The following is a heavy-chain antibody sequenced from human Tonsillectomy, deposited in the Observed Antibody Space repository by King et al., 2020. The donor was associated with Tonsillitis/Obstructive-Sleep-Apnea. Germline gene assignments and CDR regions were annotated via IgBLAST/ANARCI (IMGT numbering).Heavy chain of an antibody. J-gene: IGHJ4*02. CDR3: ARLDCSSTSCYLGY. CDR2: IYYSVST. CDR1: GGSISSSSYY. Sequence: QLQESGPGLVKPSETLSLTCTVSGGSISSSSYYWGWIRQPPGKGLEWIWSIYYSVSTYYNPSLKSRVTISVDTSKNQFSLKLSSLTAADTAVYYCARLDCSSTSCYLGYWGQGTLVTVSS. D-gene: IGHD2-2*01. V-gene: IGHV4-39*01.